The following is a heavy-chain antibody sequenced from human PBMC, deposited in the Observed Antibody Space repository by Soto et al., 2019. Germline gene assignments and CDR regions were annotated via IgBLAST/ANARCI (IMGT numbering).Heavy chain of an antibody. J-gene: IGHJ2*01. Sequence: EVQLLESGGGLALPGGSLRLSCAASGFTFSDFVMNWVRQAPGKGLEWVSGIRSSGDNTYYADSVKGRFTISRDNSKNILYLHMTSLRADDTAVYHCAKVLRYFDWGSYLDHWGRGTLVTVSS. D-gene: IGHD3-9*01. V-gene: IGHV3-23*01. CDR1: GFTFSDFV. CDR3: AKVLRYFDWGSYLDH. CDR2: IRSSGDNT.